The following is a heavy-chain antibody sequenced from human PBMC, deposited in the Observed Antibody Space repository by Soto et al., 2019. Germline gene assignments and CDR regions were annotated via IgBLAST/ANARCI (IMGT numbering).Heavy chain of an antibody. J-gene: IGHJ4*02. V-gene: IGHV4-39*01. D-gene: IGHD3-10*01. CDR3: ARSGEYGSGSYQFDY. CDR1: GGSISSSSYY. Sequence: QLQLQESGPGLVKPSETLSLTCTVSGGSISSSSYYWGWIRQPPGKGLEWIGSIYYSGSTYYNPSLNSRVTISVDTSKNQFSLKLSSVTAADTAVYYCARSGEYGSGSYQFDYWGQGTLVTVSS. CDR2: IYYSGST.